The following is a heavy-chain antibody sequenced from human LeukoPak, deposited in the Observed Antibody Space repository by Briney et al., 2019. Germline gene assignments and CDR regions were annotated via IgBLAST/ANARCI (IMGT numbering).Heavy chain of an antibody. Sequence: ASVKVSCKASGYTFTSYDINWVRQATGQGLEWMGWMNPNSGNTGYAQKFQGRVTMTRNTSISTAYMELSSLRSEDTAVYYCARVYYFGSGSYPLHYFDYWGQGTLVTVSS. J-gene: IGHJ4*02. V-gene: IGHV1-8*01. CDR3: ARVYYFGSGSYPLHYFDY. D-gene: IGHD3-10*01. CDR2: MNPNSGNT. CDR1: GYTFTSYD.